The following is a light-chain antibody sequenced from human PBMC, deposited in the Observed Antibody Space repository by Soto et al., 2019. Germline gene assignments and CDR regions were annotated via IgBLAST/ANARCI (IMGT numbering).Light chain of an antibody. J-gene: IGLJ3*02. CDR1: SGHSSFI. CDR2: LEGSGSY. V-gene: IGLV4-60*02. Sequence: QPVPTQSSSVSPSLGSSVKLTCTLSSGHSSFIIAWHQQQPGKAPRYLMKLEGSGSYNKGSGVPDRFSGSSSGAGRYLTISNLQFEDQADYYRETWDSNTRVFGGGTKLTLL. CDR3: ETWDSNTRV.